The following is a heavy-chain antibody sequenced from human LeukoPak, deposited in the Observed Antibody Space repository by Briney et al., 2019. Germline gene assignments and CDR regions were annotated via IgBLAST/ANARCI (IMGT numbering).Heavy chain of an antibody. Sequence: ASVKVPCKASGYTFTSYGISWVRQAPGQGLEWMGWISAYNGNTNYAQKFQGRVTMTTDTSTSTAYMELRSLRSDDTAVYYCARAAHGYYYAYWGQGTLVTVSS. CDR3: ARAAHGYYYAY. CDR2: ISAYNGNT. J-gene: IGHJ4*02. V-gene: IGHV1-18*01. D-gene: IGHD3-22*01. CDR1: GYTFTSYG.